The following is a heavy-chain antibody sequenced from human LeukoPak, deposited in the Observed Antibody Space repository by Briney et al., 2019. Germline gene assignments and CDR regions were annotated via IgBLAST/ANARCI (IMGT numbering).Heavy chain of an antibody. V-gene: IGHV3-33*01. D-gene: IGHD3-10*01. CDR1: GFTFSSYG. J-gene: IGHJ4*02. Sequence: GRSLRLSCAASGFTFSSYGMHWVRQAPGKGLEWVAVIWYDGSNKYYADSVKGRFTISRDNSKNTLYLQMNSLRAEDTAVYYCARDRVAMVRGVISGFDYWGQGTLVTVSS. CDR2: IWYDGSNK. CDR3: ARDRVAMVRGVISGFDY.